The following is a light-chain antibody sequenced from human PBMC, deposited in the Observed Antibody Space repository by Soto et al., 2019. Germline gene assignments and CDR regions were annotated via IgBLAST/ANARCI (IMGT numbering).Light chain of an antibody. CDR3: KSYDSSLRGSGV. CDR2: GNS. V-gene: IGLV1-40*01. CDR1: NSNFGAGYD. J-gene: IGLJ3*02. Sequence: QSVLTQPPSVSGAPGQRVTISCTGSNSNFGAGYDVNWYQQLPGTAPKLLIFGNSNRPSGVTDRFSGSKSGTSASLAITGLQAEDEATYYCKSYDSSLRGSGVFGGGTKLTVL.